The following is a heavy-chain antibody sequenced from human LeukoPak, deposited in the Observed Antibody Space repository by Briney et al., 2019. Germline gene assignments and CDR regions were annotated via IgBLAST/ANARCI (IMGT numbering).Heavy chain of an antibody. CDR2: INHSGST. D-gene: IGHD6-19*01. V-gene: IGHV4-34*01. Sequence: AETLSLTCAVYGGSFSGYYWSWIRQPPGKGLEWMGEINHSGSTNYNPSLKSRVTISVDTYKNQFSLKLSSVTAADTAVYYCARGELYSSGWYSDYWGQGTLVTVSS. CDR3: ARGELYSSGWYSDY. J-gene: IGHJ4*02. CDR1: GGSFSGYY.